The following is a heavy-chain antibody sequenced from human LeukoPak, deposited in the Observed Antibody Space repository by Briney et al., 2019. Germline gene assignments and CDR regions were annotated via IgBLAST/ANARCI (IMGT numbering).Heavy chain of an antibody. CDR2: INHSGST. CDR1: GGSFSGYY. D-gene: IGHD3-16*02. Sequence: SETLSLTCAVYGGSFSGYYWSWIRQPPGKGLEWIGEINHSGSTNYNPSLKSRGTISVDTSKNQFSLKRSSVTAADTAVYYCARGLSRRGDYWGEGTLVTVSS. CDR3: ARGLSRRGDY. J-gene: IGHJ4*02. V-gene: IGHV4-34*01.